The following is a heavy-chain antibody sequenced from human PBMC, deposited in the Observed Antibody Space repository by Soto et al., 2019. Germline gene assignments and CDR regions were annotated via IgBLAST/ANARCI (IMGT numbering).Heavy chain of an antibody. Sequence: KTSETLSLTCAASGFFISSGNYWGWIRKPPGKGLEWIGSIFHGGNTYYNPSLKSRVTISVDMSKNQFSLKLNSVTAADTAVYYCARARWYDAFDVWGQGTVVTVSS. D-gene: IGHD2-15*01. CDR2: IFHGGNT. V-gene: IGHV4-38-2*01. J-gene: IGHJ3*01. CDR1: GFFISSGNY. CDR3: ARARWYDAFDV.